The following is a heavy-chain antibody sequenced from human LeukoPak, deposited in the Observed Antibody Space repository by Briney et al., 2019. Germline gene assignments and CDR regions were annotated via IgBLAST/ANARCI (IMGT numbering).Heavy chain of an antibody. CDR2: LYGAGST. CDR1: GFTVSSNY. CDR3: ARGGTPGYSTGWIDY. J-gene: IGHJ4*02. V-gene: IGHV3-53*05. Sequence: GGSLRLSCAASGFTVSSNYMSWVRQAPGKGLEWVSVLYGAGSTYYADSVKGRFTISRDNSKNTLFLQMNSLRGEDTAVYYCARGGTPGYSTGWIDYWGQGTLVTVSS. D-gene: IGHD6-19*01.